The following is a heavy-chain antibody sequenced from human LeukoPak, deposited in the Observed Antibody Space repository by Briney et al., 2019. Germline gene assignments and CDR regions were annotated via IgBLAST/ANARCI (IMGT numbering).Heavy chain of an antibody. D-gene: IGHD3-10*01. CDR2: ISGGAVST. V-gene: IGHV3-23*01. Sequence: PGGSLRLSCAASGFTFSSYAMSWVRQAPGKGLEWVSRISGGAVSTYYADSVKGRFTISRDNSKNTLYLQVNSLRAEDTAVYYCAKVSGSSPRYALDVWGQGTTVTVSS. J-gene: IGHJ6*02. CDR1: GFTFSSYA. CDR3: AKVSGSSPRYALDV.